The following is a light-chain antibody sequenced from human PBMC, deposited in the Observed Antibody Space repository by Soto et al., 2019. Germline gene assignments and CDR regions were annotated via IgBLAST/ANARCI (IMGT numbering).Light chain of an antibody. J-gene: IGKJ1*01. CDR2: DAS. CDR1: QSFNSIY. Sequence: EIVLTQSPGTLSLSPGERASLSCRASQSFNSIYLAWYQQKPGQAPRLLIYDASSRATGIPDRFSGSGSGTEFTLTISSLQPDDSATYYCQQYESHSETFGQGTKVDIK. V-gene: IGKV3-20*01. CDR3: QQYESHSET.